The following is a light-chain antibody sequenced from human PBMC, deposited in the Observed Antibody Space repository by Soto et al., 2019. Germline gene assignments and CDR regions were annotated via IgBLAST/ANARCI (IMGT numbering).Light chain of an antibody. CDR2: AAS. CDR3: QQISSFPLT. V-gene: IGKV1-12*01. CDR1: QGLVSW. J-gene: IGKJ4*02. Sequence: DLQVTQSPSSVSASVGDIVTITCRASQGLVSWLAWYQQKPGKAPKLLIYAASSFKRGVTSRFSRIGSGREFTLTIISLQPEDFARYYCQQISSFPLTFRWGTKVELK.